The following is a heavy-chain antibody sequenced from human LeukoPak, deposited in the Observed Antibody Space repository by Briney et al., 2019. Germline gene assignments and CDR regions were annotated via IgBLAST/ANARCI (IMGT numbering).Heavy chain of an antibody. CDR1: GASITNYY. CDR2: IYPSGST. CDR3: ARTSEGGYTLREYNWFDP. Sequence: SETLSLTCTVSGASITNYYWSWIRQSAGKGLEWIGRIYPSGSTHSNPSLKSRVTISVDTSKNQFSLKLSSVTAADTAVYYCARTSEGGYTLREYNWFDPWGQGTLVTVSS. J-gene: IGHJ5*02. D-gene: IGHD5-12*01. V-gene: IGHV4-4*07.